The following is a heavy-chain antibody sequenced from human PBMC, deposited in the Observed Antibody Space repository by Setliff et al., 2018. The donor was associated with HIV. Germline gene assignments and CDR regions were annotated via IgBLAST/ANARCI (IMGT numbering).Heavy chain of an antibody. CDR2: ISPDGSST. CDR1: GFTFSNNW. CDR3: VRVVTIFSTGPHFDP. D-gene: IGHD3-3*01. V-gene: IGHV3-74*03. Sequence: SSETLRLSCAASGFTFSNNWIHWVRQTAEKGLVWVSRISPDGSSTMYADSVKGRFTISRDNAKNTVYLQMNSLRAEDTAVYYCVRVVTIFSTGPHFDPWGQGTLVTVSS. J-gene: IGHJ5*02.